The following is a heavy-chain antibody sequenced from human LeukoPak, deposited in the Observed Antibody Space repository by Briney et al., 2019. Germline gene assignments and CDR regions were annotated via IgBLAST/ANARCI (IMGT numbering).Heavy chain of an antibody. D-gene: IGHD2-2*01. CDR2: INPNSGGT. J-gene: IGHJ5*02. CDR3: ARGPRGYCSSTSCYPRFDP. V-gene: IGHV1-2*02. CDR1: GYTFTGYY. Sequence: ASVKVSCKASGYTFTGYYMHWVRQAPGQGLEWMGWINPNSGGTNYAQKFQGRVTTTRDTSISTAYMELSRLRSDDTAVYYCARGPRGYCSSTSCYPRFDPWGQGTLVTVSS.